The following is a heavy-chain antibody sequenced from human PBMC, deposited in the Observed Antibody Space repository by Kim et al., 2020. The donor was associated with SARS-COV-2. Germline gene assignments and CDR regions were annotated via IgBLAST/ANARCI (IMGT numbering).Heavy chain of an antibody. D-gene: IGHD3-3*01. CDR1: GFTFSSYS. J-gene: IGHJ6*03. CDR2: ISSSSSYI. Sequence: GGSLRLSCAASGFTFSSYSMNWVRQAPGKGLEWVSSISSSSSYIYYADSVKGRFTISRDNAKNSLYLQMNSLRAEYTAVYYCAREGRITIFGVVIPKDYYMDVWGKGTTVTVSS. CDR3: AREGRITIFGVVIPKDYYMDV. V-gene: IGHV3-21*01.